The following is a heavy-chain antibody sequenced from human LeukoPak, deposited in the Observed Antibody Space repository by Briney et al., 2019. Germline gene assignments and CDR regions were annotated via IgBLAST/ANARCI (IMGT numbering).Heavy chain of an antibody. CDR2: INPNSGGT. CDR3: ARKGYSYGYMGYYYGMDV. V-gene: IGHV1-2*02. CDR1: GYTFTGYY. Sequence: ASVKVSCKASGYTFTGYYMHWVRQAPGQGLEWMGWINPNSGGTNYAQKFQGRVTMTRDTSISTAYMELSRLRSDDTAVYYCARKGYSYGYMGYYYGMDVWGQGTTVTVSS. D-gene: IGHD5-18*01. J-gene: IGHJ6*02.